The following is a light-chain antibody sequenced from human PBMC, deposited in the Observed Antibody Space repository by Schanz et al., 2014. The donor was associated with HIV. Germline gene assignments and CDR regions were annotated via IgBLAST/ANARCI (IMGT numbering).Light chain of an antibody. CDR1: ENVRTY. J-gene: IGKJ3*01. V-gene: IGKV1-39*01. Sequence: DIQMTQSPPSLSASLGARVTITCRASENVRTYVNWYQQKPGKAPNLLMYDGSTPQSGVPSRFSGRGSGTDFTLTISRLEPEDFAVYYCQHYGSSFGPGTKVDIK. CDR2: DGS. CDR3: QHYGSS.